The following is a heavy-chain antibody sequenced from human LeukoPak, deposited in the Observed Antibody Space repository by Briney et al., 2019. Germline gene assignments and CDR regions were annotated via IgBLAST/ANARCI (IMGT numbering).Heavy chain of an antibody. CDR1: GFTFSSYS. J-gene: IGHJ6*03. CDR3: ARVRATNEYYYYYRDV. D-gene: IGHD1-26*01. CDR2: INWNGGST. V-gene: IGHV3-20*04. Sequence: GGSLRLSCAASGFTFSSYSMSWVRQAPGKGLEWVSGINWNGGSTGYADSVKGRFTISRDNARNSLYLQMNSLRAEDTALYYCARVRATNEYYYYYRDVWGKGTTVTVSS.